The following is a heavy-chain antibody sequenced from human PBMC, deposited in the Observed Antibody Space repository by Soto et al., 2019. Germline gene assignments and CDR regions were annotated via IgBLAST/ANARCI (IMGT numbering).Heavy chain of an antibody. D-gene: IGHD3-22*01. J-gene: IGHJ4*02. CDR2: ISSSSSTI. Sequence: GGSLRLSCAASGFTFSSYSMNWVRQAPGKGLEWVSYISSSSSTIYYADSVKGRFTISRDNAKNSLYLQMNSLRDEDTAVYYCARAVMSSSGYLFDYWGQGTLVTVSS. CDR1: GFTFSSYS. V-gene: IGHV3-48*02. CDR3: ARAVMSSSGYLFDY.